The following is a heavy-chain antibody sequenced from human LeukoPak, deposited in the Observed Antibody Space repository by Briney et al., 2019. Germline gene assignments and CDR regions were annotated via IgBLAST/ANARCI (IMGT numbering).Heavy chain of an antibody. CDR3: VSPRGFSYAYFYY. CDR1: GDSISSRSAY. D-gene: IGHD5-18*01. Sequence: PSETLSLTCTVFGDSISSRSAYWGRIRQPRGKGLEWIGSIYYSKNTYYNPSLKSRVTISADTSKNQFSLTLGSVSATDTAVYYCVSPRGFSYAYFYYWGQGTLVTVSS. J-gene: IGHJ4*02. V-gene: IGHV4-39*01. CDR2: IYYSKNT.